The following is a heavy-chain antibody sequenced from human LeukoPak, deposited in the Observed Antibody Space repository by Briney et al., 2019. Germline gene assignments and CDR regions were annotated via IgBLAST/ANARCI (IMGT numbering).Heavy chain of an antibody. J-gene: IGHJ4*02. V-gene: IGHV3-30*02. D-gene: IGHD3-22*01. Sequence: GGSLRLSCAASGFLFSSYGMHWVRQAPGKGLEWVAFIQYDGSNQYYADSVKGRFTISRDNSKNTLYLQMNSLRAEDTAFYYCSKDRDSTGYFQYFDSWGRGTLVTVSS. CDR2: IQYDGSNQ. CDR1: GFLFSSYG. CDR3: SKDRDSTGYFQYFDS.